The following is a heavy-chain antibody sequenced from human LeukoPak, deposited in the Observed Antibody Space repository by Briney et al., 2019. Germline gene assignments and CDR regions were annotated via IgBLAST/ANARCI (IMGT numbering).Heavy chain of an antibody. CDR1: GFTFSNYE. D-gene: IGHD7-27*01. Sequence: GGSLRLSCAASGFTFSNYEMNWVRQAPGKGLEWLSYISGNGNTIYYADSVKGRFTISRDNAKNSLYLQMNSLRAEDTALYYCAQDIAWGAFEHWGQGTLVTVSS. J-gene: IGHJ4*02. CDR3: AQDIAWGAFEH. V-gene: IGHV3-48*03. CDR2: ISGNGNTI.